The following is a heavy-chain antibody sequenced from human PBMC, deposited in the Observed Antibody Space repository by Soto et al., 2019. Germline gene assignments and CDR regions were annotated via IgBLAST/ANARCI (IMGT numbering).Heavy chain of an antibody. CDR2: IYYSGST. V-gene: IGHV4-59*08. Sequence: SVTMSLTCTVYGVSLSSYYWIWIRPPQGKGLEWIGYIYYSGSTKYNPSLKSRVTISVDTSKNRFSLKLSSVTAADTAVYNGAGRRLRLAAVWNYDYWGQGTLVTVSS. CDR1: GVSLSSYY. D-gene: IGHD1-1*01. J-gene: IGHJ4*02. CDR3: AGRRLRLAAVWNYDY.